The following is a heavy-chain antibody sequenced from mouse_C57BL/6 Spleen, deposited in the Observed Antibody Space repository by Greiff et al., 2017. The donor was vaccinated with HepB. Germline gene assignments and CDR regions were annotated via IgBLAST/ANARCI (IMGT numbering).Heavy chain of an antibody. CDR3: ARRLYYDYGWGMDY. V-gene: IGHV5-9*01. J-gene: IGHJ4*01. CDR2: ISGCGGNT. Sequence: EVKLVESGGGLVKPGGSLKLSCAASGFTFSSYTMSWVRQTPEKRLEWVATISGCGGNTYYPDSVKGRSTISRDNAENTLYLQMSSLRSEDTALYYCARRLYYDYGWGMDYWGQGTSVTVSS. CDR1: GFTFSSYT. D-gene: IGHD2-4*01.